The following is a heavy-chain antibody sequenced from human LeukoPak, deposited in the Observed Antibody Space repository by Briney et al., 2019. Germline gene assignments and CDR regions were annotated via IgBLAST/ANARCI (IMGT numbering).Heavy chain of an antibody. CDR1: GFTFSNYA. J-gene: IGHJ1*01. V-gene: IGHV3-49*03. CDR3: TRKDQH. CDR2: IRSKAYGGTT. Sequence: GGSLRLSCAASGFTFSNYAMSWFRQAPGKGLEWVGFIRSKAYGGTTEYAASVKGRFTISRDDSKSIAYLQMNSLKAEDTAVYYCTRKDQHWGQGTLVTVSS.